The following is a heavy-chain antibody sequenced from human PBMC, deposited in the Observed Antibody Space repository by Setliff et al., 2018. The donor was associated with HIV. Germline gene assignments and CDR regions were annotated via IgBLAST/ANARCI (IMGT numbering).Heavy chain of an antibody. Sequence: VASVKVSCKASGYTFTSYYMHWVRQAPGQGLEWMGIINPSGGTISYAQKFQGRVTMTGDTSTSTVYMELSSLRSEDTAVYYCARDGYYNSWSGYGYYYYYMDVWGKGTTVTV. D-gene: IGHD3-3*01. CDR1: GYTFTSYY. V-gene: IGHV1-46*01. CDR2: INPSGGTI. CDR3: ARDGYYNSWSGYGYYYYYMDV. J-gene: IGHJ6*03.